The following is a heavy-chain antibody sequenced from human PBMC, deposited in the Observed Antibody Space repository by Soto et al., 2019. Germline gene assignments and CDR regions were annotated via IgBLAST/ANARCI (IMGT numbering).Heavy chain of an antibody. J-gene: IGHJ3*02. CDR2: IDPSDSYT. Sequence: HGESLKISCKGSGYSFTSYWISWVRQMPGKGLEWMGRIDPSDSYTNYSPSFQGHVTISADKSISTAYLQWSSLKASDTAMYYCARPRLMYYYDSSEAFDIWGQGTMVTVSS. V-gene: IGHV5-10-1*01. CDR1: GYSFTSYW. CDR3: ARPRLMYYYDSSEAFDI. D-gene: IGHD3-22*01.